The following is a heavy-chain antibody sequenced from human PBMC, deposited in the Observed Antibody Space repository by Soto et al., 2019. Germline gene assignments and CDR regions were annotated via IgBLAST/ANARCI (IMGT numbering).Heavy chain of an antibody. CDR3: AGDPWDSSGCDTFDY. D-gene: IGHD6-19*01. CDR2: ISYDGSNK. CDR1: GFTFSSYA. Sequence: ESGGGVVQPGRSLRLSCAASGFTFSSYAMHWVRQAPGKGLEWVAVISYDGSNKYYADSVKARVTISRDNSKNTLYLRMNGLRPEDTAVYYCAGDPWDSSGCDTFDYWGQGTLLTVSS. V-gene: IGHV3-30-3*01. J-gene: IGHJ4*02.